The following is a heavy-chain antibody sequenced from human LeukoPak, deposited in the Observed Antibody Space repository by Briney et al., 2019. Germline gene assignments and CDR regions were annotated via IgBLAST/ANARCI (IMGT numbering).Heavy chain of an antibody. CDR2: FDPEDGET. V-gene: IGHV1-24*01. J-gene: IGHJ6*03. Sequence: ASVKVSCKVSGYTLTELSMHWVRQAPGKGLEWMGGFDPEDGETIYAQKFQGRVTMTRNTSICTAYMELSSLRSEDTAVYYCARGQYSSSWYSTYYYYMDVWGKGTTVTISS. CDR1: GYTLTELS. CDR3: ARGQYSSSWYSTYYYYMDV. D-gene: IGHD6-13*01.